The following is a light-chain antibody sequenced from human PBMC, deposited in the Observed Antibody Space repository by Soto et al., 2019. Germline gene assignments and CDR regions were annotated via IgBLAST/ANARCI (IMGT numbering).Light chain of an antibody. V-gene: IGKV3-20*01. CDR2: GAS. CDR3: QQYGSSTQT. J-gene: IGKJ1*01. CDR1: QSVSSSY. Sequence: ILLTQSQGTLSLSPGERATLSCRASQSVSSSYLAWYQQKPGQAPRLLIYGASSRATGIPDRFSGSGSGTDFTLTISRLEPEDFAVYYCQQYGSSTQTFGHGTKVDIK.